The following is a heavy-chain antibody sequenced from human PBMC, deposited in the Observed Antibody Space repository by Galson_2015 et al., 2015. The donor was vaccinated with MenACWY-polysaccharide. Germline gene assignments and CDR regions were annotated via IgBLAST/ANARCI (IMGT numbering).Heavy chain of an antibody. CDR3: ARGYSAYD. V-gene: IGHV3-74*01. Sequence: SLRLSCAASGFTFSTYWMHWVRQAPGKGLVWVSRIKSDGSSTNYADSVKGRFTISRDNAKNTLYLQMNSLRAEDRALYYCARGYSAYDWGQGTLVTVSA. CDR1: GFTFSTYW. CDR2: IKSDGSST. J-gene: IGHJ4*02. D-gene: IGHD5-12*01.